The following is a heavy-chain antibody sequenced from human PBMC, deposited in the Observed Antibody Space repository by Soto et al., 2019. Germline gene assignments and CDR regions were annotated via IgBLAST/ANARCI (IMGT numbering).Heavy chain of an antibody. CDR2: IIPILGIA. J-gene: IGHJ6*03. V-gene: IGHV1-69*02. Sequence: QVQLVQSGAEVKKPGSSVKVSCKASGGTLSSYTISWVRQAPGQGLEWMGRIIPILGIANYAQKFQGRVTITADKSTSTAYMELSSLRSEETAVYYCARAGCSGGSCYYYYYYYMDVWGKGTTVTVSS. CDR3: ARAGCSGGSCYYYYYYYMDV. CDR1: GGTLSSYT. D-gene: IGHD2-15*01.